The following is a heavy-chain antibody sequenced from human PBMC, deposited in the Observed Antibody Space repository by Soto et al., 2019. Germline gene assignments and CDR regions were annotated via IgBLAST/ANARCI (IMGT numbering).Heavy chain of an antibody. D-gene: IGHD5-18*01. CDR1: GFTFRSYA. J-gene: IGHJ4*02. CDR2: ISGSGGST. Sequence: EVQLLESGGGLVQPGGSLRLSCAASGFTFRSYAMSWVRQAPGKGLEWVSAISGSGGSTYYADSVKARFTISRDNSKNTMYLKMHSLRAEDTAVYYCAKTLRGYLWGQGTLVTVSS. CDR3: AKTLRGYL. V-gene: IGHV3-23*01.